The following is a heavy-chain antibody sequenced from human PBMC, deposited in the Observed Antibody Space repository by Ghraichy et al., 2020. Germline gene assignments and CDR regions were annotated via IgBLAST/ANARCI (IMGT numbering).Heavy chain of an antibody. Sequence: SETLSLTCTVSGTSITKYYWSWIRQPPGKGLEWMGYIYYTGITNYNPSLESRVTISLDTSMNQFSLKLSSVTAAYTAVYYCTRDNPPIEMSTRGAFEFWGQGTMVTVSS. D-gene: IGHD5-24*01. CDR1: GTSITKYY. V-gene: IGHV4-59*01. J-gene: IGHJ3*01. CDR2: IYYTGIT. CDR3: TRDNPPIEMSTRGAFEF.